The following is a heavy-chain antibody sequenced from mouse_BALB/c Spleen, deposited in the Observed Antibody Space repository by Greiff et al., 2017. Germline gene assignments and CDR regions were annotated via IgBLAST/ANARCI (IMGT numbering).Heavy chain of an antibody. J-gene: IGHJ4*01. CDR3: ARLRQGYYYAMDY. V-gene: IGHV1-7*01. CDR2: INPSTGYT. Sequence: QVQLKQSGAELAKPGASVKMSCKASGYTFTSYWMHWVKQRPGQGLEWIGYINPSTGYTEYNQKFKDKATLTADKSSSTAYMQLSSLTSEDSAVYYCARLRQGYYYAMDYWGQGTSVTVSS. CDR1: GYTFTSYW. D-gene: IGHD2-12*01.